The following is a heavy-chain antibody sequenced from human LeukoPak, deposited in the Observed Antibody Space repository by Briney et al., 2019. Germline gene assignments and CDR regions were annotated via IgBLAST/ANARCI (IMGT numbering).Heavy chain of an antibody. D-gene: IGHD3-16*02. Sequence: HPGGSLRLSCAASGFTFSSYAMSWVRQAPGKGLEWVSAISGSGGSTYSADSVKGRFTISRDNSKNTLYLQMNSLRAEDTAVYYCAKDLLTSGYPPYYFDYWGQGTLVTVSS. J-gene: IGHJ4*02. CDR2: ISGSGGST. CDR1: GFTFSSYA. CDR3: AKDLLTSGYPPYYFDY. V-gene: IGHV3-23*01.